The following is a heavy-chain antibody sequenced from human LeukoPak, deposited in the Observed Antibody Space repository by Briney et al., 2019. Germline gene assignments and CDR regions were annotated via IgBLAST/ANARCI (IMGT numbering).Heavy chain of an antibody. CDR3: ARLRAGRGRYYYGSGSYYNHNWFDP. CDR1: GYSISSGYY. Sequence: PSETLSLTCTVSGYSISSGYYWGWIRQPPGKGLEWIGTIYHSGSTYYNPSLKSRVTISVDTSKNQFSLKLTSVTAADTAVYYCARLRAGRGRYYYGSGSYYNHNWFDPWGQGTLVTVSS. J-gene: IGHJ5*02. V-gene: IGHV4-38-2*02. D-gene: IGHD3-10*01. CDR2: IYHSGST.